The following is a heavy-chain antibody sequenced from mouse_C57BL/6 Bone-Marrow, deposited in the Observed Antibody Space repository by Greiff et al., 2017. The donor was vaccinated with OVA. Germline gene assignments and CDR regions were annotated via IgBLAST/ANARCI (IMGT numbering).Heavy chain of an antibody. Sequence: VQLQQSGAELVKPGASVKLSCTASGFNIKDYYMHWVKQRTEQGLEWIGRIDPEGGETKYDPKFQGKATKTADTSATTAYLHLSSLTSENTAVYYGAVCRPYAKDYWGQGTSVTVSS. V-gene: IGHV14-2*01. CDR3: AVCRPYAKDY. CDR2: IDPEGGET. CDR1: GFNIKDYY. J-gene: IGHJ4*01.